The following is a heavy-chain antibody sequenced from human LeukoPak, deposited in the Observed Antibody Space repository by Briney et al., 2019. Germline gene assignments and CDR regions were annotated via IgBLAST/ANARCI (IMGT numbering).Heavy chain of an antibody. CDR1: GGSISSGGYS. D-gene: IGHD6-6*01. V-gene: IGHV4-30-2*01. CDR2: IYHSGST. Sequence: SETLSLTCAVSGGSISSGGYSWSWIRQPPGKGLEWIGYIYHSGSTYYNPSLKSRVTISVDRSKNQFSLKLSSVTAADTAVYYCARGIAALDYWGQGTLVTVSS. J-gene: IGHJ4*02. CDR3: ARGIAALDY.